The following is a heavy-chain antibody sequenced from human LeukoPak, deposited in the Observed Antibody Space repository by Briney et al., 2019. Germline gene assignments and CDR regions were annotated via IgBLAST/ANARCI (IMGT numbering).Heavy chain of an antibody. J-gene: IGHJ4*02. D-gene: IGHD3-10*01. V-gene: IGHV3-21*01. CDR2: ISGSATHI. CDR3: AREGLYSGSASSDLDY. CDR1: GFTFSSYT. Sequence: PGGSLRLSCAASGFTFSSYTMDWVRQAPGKGLEWVSSISGSATHIYYADSVKGRFTISRDNAKNSVYLQVNSLRAEDTAVYYCAREGLYSGSASSDLDYWGQGTLVSVSS.